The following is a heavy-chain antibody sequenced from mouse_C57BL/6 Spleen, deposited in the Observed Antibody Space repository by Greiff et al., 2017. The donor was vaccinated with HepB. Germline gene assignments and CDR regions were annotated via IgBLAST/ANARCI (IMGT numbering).Heavy chain of an antibody. D-gene: IGHD2-4*01. CDR2: IYPRSGNT. CDR3: ARHYDYDRDWYFDV. CDR1: GYTFTSYG. Sequence: QVQLKESGAELARPGASVKLSCKASGYTFTSYGISWVKQRTGQGLEWIGEIYPRSGNTYYNEKFKGKATLTADKSSSTAYMELRSLTSEDSAVYFCARHYDYDRDWYFDVWGTGTTVTVSS. V-gene: IGHV1-81*01. J-gene: IGHJ1*03.